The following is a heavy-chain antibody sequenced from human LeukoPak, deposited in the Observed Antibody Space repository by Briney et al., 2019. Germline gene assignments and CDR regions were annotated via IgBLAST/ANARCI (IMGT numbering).Heavy chain of an antibody. Sequence: GGSLRLSCAASGFTFDDYTMHWVRQAPGKGLEWVSLISWDGGSTYYADSVKGQFTISGDNSKNSLYLQMNSLRTEDTALYYCAKDLMGAVDYWGQGTLVTVSS. CDR2: ISWDGGST. J-gene: IGHJ4*02. D-gene: IGHD1-26*01. V-gene: IGHV3-43*01. CDR1: GFTFDDYT. CDR3: AKDLMGAVDY.